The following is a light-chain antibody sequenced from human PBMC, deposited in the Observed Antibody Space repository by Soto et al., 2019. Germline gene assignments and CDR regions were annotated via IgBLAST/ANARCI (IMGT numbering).Light chain of an antibody. J-gene: IGLJ1*01. CDR2: EVN. V-gene: IGLV2-8*01. Sequence: QSALTQPPSASGSPGQSVAISCTGTNSDVGGYNYVSWYQQHPGKAPKLMIYEVNKRPSGVPDRFSGSKSGNTASLTASGLQAVDEADYYCSSYAGSSNVFGTGTKSPS. CDR3: SSYAGSSNV. CDR1: NSDVGGYNY.